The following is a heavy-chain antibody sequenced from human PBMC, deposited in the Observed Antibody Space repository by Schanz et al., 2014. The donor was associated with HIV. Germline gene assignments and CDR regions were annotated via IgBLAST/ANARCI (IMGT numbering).Heavy chain of an antibody. CDR1: GFTFSSFG. Sequence: VQLLESGGGVVQPGRSLRLSCAASGFTFSSFGMHWVRQAPGKGLEWVAVIWYDGGYKSYADSVTGRFTISRDNSKNTLYLQMNSLRAEDTAIYYCAKENPINYYSHGGPIDIWGQGTMLTVSS. CDR3: AKENPINYYSHGGPIDI. D-gene: IGHD3-10*01. V-gene: IGHV3-33*06. J-gene: IGHJ3*02. CDR2: IWYDGGYK.